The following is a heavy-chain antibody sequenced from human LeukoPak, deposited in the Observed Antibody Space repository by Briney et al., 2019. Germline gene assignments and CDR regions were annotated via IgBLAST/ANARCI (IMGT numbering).Heavy chain of an antibody. CDR1: GGPISSYY. V-gene: IGHV4-59*01. D-gene: IGHD4-17*01. CDR3: ARNDYGDFYFDY. CDR2: IYYSGST. J-gene: IGHJ4*02. Sequence: SETLSLTCTVSGGPISSYYWSWIRQPPGKGLEWIGYIYYSGSTNYNPSLKSRVTISVDTSKNQFSLKLSSVTAADTAVYYCARNDYGDFYFDYWGQGTLVTVSS.